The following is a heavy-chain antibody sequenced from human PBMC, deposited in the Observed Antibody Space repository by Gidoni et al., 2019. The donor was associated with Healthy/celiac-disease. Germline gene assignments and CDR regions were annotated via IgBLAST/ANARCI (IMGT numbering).Heavy chain of an antibody. V-gene: IGHV3-30-3*01. J-gene: IGHJ4*02. CDR2: ISYDGSNN. CDR3: ARDGGYYYDSSGYYYFDY. CDR1: GFTFSSYA. Sequence: QVQLVESGGGVVQPGRSLRLACAAYGFTFSSYAMHWVRQAPGKGLEWVAVISYDGSNNYYADSVEGRFTISRDNSKNTLYLQMNSLRAEDTAVYYCARDGGYYYDSSGYYYFDYWGQGTLVTVSS. D-gene: IGHD3-22*01.